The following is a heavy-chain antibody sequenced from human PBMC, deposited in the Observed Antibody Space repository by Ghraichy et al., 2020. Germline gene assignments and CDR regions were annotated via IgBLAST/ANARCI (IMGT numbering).Heavy chain of an antibody. V-gene: IGHV3-21*01. CDR1: GFTFNYHS. D-gene: IGHD5-12*01. CDR3: ARDSGLAATIDYYNNYGMDV. J-gene: IGHJ6*02. Sequence: GESLNISCAASGFTFNYHSMNWVRQAPGKGLEWVSYISSSSSFIYYADSVKGRFAVSRDNAKNSLYLQMDSLRAEDTAVYYCARDSGLAATIDYYNNYGMDVWGQGPRSPSP. CDR2: ISSSSSFI.